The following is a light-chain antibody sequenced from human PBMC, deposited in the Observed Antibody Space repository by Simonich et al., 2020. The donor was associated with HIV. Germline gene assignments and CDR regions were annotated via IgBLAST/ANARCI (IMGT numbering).Light chain of an antibody. CDR2: WAS. CDR3: QQYSNYSRT. J-gene: IGKJ1*01. V-gene: IGKV4-1*01. CDR1: QSVLSISNNNNY. Sequence: DIVMTQSPDSLAVSLGERANINCKSSQSVLSISNNNNYLAWYKQKPGQPPNLLIYWASTRESGVPDRFRGSGSGTDFTLTINSLQPDDFATYFCQQYSNYSRTFGQGTKVDIK.